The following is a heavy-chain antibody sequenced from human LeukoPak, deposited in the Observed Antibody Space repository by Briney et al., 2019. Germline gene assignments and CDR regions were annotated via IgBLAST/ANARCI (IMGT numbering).Heavy chain of an antibody. D-gene: IGHD1-26*01. CDR3: ARVSLSGGYYYAFDI. CDR2: IYSGGST. Sequence: GGSLRLSCAASGFTVSSNYMSWVRQAPGKGLEWVSVIYSGGSTYYADSVKGRFTISRDNSKNTLYLQMNSLRAEDTAVYYCARVSLSGGYYYAFDIWGQGTMVTVSS. CDR1: GFTVSSNY. J-gene: IGHJ3*02. V-gene: IGHV3-66*02.